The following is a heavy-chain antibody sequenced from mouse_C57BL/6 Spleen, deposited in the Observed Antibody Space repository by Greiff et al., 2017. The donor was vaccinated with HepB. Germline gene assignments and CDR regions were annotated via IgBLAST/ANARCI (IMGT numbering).Heavy chain of an antibody. J-gene: IGHJ4*01. Sequence: VQLQQPGAELVKPGASVKLSCNASGYTFTSYWMHWVKQRPGQGLEWIGMIHPNSGSTNYNEKFKSKATLTVDKSSSTAYMQLSSLTSEDSAVYYWARDGTSYYDYDDRAMDYWGQGTSVTVSS. CDR3: ARDGTSYYDYDDRAMDY. V-gene: IGHV1-64*01. CDR1: GYTFTSYW. CDR2: IHPNSGST. D-gene: IGHD2-4*01.